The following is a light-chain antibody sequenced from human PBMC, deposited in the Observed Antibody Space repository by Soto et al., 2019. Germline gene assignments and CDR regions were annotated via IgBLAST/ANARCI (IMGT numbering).Light chain of an antibody. CDR3: QQYKNWPL. CDR1: PSVSSTY. CDR2: GAY. J-gene: IGKJ5*01. Sequence: EIVLTQSPGTLSLSPGERATLSCRASPSVSSTYLGWYQQKPGQAPSLLIYGAYSRATGIPDRFSGGGSGTDFTLTISSLEPEDFAVYYCQQYKNWPLFGQGTRLEIK. V-gene: IGKV3-20*01.